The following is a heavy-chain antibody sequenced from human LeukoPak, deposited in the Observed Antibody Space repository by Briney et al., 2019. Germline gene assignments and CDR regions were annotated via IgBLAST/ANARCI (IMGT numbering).Heavy chain of an antibody. CDR1: GFTFTSSA. J-gene: IGHJ4*02. CDR3: AAIYTRSGSYYDY. CDR2: IVVGSGNT. V-gene: IGHV1-58*02. Sequence: TSVKVPCKASGFTFTSSAMQWVRQARGQRLEWIGWIVVGSGNTNYAQKFQERVTITRDMSTSTAYMELSSLRSEDTAVYYCAAIYTRSGSYYDYWGQGTLVTVSS. D-gene: IGHD1-26*01.